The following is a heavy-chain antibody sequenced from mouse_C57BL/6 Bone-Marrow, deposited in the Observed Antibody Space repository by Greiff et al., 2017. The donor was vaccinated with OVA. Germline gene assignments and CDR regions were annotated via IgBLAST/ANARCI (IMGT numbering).Heavy chain of an antibody. V-gene: IGHV5-17*01. CDR3: ATRDYGSSPGAY. CDR1: GFTFSDYG. CDR2: ISSGSSTI. Sequence: DVQLVESGGGLVKPGGSLKLSCAASGFTFSDYGMHWVRQAPEKGLEWVAYISSGSSTIYYADTVKGRFTISRDNAKNTLFLQMTSLRSEDTAMYYCATRDYGSSPGAYWGQGTLVTVSA. J-gene: IGHJ3*01. D-gene: IGHD1-1*01.